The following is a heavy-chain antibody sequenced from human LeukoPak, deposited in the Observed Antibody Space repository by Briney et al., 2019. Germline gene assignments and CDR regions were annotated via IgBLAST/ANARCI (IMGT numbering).Heavy chain of an antibody. D-gene: IGHD2-2*01. V-gene: IGHV4-4*07. Sequence: SETLSLTCTVSGASITNYYWNWIRQPAGKGLEWIGRIYTNGNTKYNPSLNSRVTMSVDTSKNQFSLRLSSVTAADTAVYYCARGGVPGAGIWFDPWGPVTLVTVS. CDR3: ARGGVPGAGIWFDP. CDR2: IYTNGNT. J-gene: IGHJ5*02. CDR1: GASITNYY.